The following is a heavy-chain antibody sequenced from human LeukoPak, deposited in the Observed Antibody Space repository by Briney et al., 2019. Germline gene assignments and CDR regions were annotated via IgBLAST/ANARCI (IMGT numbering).Heavy chain of an antibody. D-gene: IGHD3-22*01. CDR3: ARGRQEVSMIVVVMTGVSYYLDV. CDR1: GGSFSGYY. J-gene: IGHJ6*03. V-gene: IGHV4-34*01. CDR2: INPSGRI. Sequence: SETLSLTCAVYGGSFSGYYWTWIRQAPGKGLEWIGEINPSGRISYNPSLKSRLTISADASKNQFSLNLRSLTAADTAVYYCARGRQEVSMIVVVMTGVSYYLDVWAKGPRSPSP.